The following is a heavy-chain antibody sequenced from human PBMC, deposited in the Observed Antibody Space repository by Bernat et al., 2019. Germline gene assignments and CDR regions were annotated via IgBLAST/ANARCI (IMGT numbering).Heavy chain of an antibody. D-gene: IGHD3-10*01. V-gene: IGHV1-69*02. Sequence: QDQLVQSGAEVKKPGSSVKVSCKASGGTFSSYTISWVRQAPGQGLEWMGRIIPILGIANYAQKFQGRVTITADKSTSTAYMELSSLRSEDTAVYYCARGLWFGELLYSWFDPWGQGTLVTVSS. CDR3: ARGLWFGELLYSWFDP. CDR2: IIPILGIA. CDR1: GGTFSSYT. J-gene: IGHJ5*02.